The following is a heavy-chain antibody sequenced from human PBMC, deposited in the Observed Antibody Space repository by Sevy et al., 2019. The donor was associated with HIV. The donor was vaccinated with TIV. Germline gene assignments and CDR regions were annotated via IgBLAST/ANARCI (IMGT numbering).Heavy chain of an antibody. J-gene: IGHJ4*02. CDR1: GFTFNNYT. CDR3: ARDGGCSSTSCLLYFDY. D-gene: IGHD2-2*01. CDR2: ITSGSTYI. Sequence: GGSLRLSCAASGFTFNNYTMNWVRQAPGKGLEWVSSITSGSTYIYYADSVKGRFTISRDNAKNSLYLQMNSLRAEDTAVYYCARDGGCSSTSCLLYFDYWGQGSLVTVSS. V-gene: IGHV3-21*01.